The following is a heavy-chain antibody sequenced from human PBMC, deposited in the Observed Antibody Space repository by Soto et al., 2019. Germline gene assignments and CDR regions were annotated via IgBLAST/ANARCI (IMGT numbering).Heavy chain of an antibody. V-gene: IGHV4-59*08. J-gene: IGHJ5*02. CDR3: ARRSFDSSGYYELNWFDP. Sequence: SGTLSLTCTVSGGSISSYYWSWIRQPPGKGLEWIGYIYYSGSTNYNPSLKSRVTISVDTSKNQFSLKLSSVTAADTAVYYCARRSFDSSGYYELNWFDPWGQGTLVTVS. D-gene: IGHD3-22*01. CDR1: GGSISSYY. CDR2: IYYSGST.